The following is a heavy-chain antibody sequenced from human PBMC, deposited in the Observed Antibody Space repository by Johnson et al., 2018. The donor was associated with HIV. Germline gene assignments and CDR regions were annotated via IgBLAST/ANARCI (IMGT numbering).Heavy chain of an antibody. CDR2: ISYDGSNK. V-gene: IGHV3-30*19. Sequence: QVQLVESGGGVVQPGGSLRLSCAASGFTFSSYGMHWVRQAPGKGLEWVAVISYDGSNKYYADYVKGRSTISRDNSKNTLYLQMNSLRAEDTAVYYCARVSKYYDSIRGAFDIWGQGTMVTVSS. CDR1: GFTFSSYG. CDR3: ARVSKYYDSIRGAFDI. J-gene: IGHJ3*02. D-gene: IGHD3-22*01.